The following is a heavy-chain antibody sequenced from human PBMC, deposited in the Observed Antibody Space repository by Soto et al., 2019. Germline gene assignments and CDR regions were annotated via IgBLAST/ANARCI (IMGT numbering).Heavy chain of an antibody. CDR1: GGTFSSYA. CDR3: ARDPWGDGYYYYYGMDV. D-gene: IGHD2-21*02. J-gene: IGHJ6*02. Sequence: SVKVSCKASGGTFSSYAISWVRQAPGQGLEWMGGIIPIFGTANYAQKFQGRVTITADESTSTAYMELSSLRSEDTAVYYCARDPWGDGYYYYYGMDVWGQGTTVTVS. CDR2: IIPIFGTA. V-gene: IGHV1-69*13.